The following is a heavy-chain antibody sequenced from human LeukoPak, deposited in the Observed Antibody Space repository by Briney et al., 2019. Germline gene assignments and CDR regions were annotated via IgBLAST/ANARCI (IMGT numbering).Heavy chain of an antibody. CDR1: GFTVSSNY. D-gene: IGHD6-13*01. J-gene: IGHJ4*02. CDR3: ARAGYSSTWCTGVYFDS. Sequence: GGSLRLSCAASGFTVSSNYMSWVRQAPGKGLELISYISGSGGTIYHADSVKGRFTISRDNAKNSLYLQMNSLRAEDTAVYYCARAGYSSTWCTGVYFDSWGQGTLATVCS. CDR2: ISGSGGTI. V-gene: IGHV3-11*04.